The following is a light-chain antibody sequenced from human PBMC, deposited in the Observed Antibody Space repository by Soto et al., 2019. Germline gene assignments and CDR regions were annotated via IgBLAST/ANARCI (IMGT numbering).Light chain of an antibody. CDR3: QQYGSSGT. V-gene: IGKV3-20*01. Sequence: EVVMTQSPASLSASPGERVTLSCRASQNIRSSLAWYQQRPGQAPRLLIYDASTRATGIPPRFSGSGSGTDFTLTISRLEPEDFAVYYCQQYGSSGTFGQGTKVDIK. CDR2: DAS. CDR1: QNIRSS. J-gene: IGKJ1*01.